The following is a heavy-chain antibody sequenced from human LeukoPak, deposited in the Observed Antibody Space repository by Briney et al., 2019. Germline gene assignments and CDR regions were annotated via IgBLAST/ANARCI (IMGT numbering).Heavy chain of an antibody. D-gene: IGHD3-16*01. Sequence: SETLSLTCTVSGGSISSYYWSWIRQPPGKGLEWIGYIYYSGSTNYNPSLKSRVTISVDTSKNQFSLKLSSVTAADTAVYYCARDQGGGRAFDIWGQGTMVTVSS. V-gene: IGHV4-59*01. J-gene: IGHJ3*02. CDR1: GGSISSYY. CDR2: IYYSGST. CDR3: ARDQGGGRAFDI.